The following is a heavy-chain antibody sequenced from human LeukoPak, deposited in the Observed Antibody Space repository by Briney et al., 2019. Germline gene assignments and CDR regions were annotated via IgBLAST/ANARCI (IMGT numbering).Heavy chain of an antibody. CDR3: ARGLFHHSSGYFDY. D-gene: IGHD3-22*01. CDR2: IYSGGST. CDR1: GFTVSSNY. Sequence: GGSLRLSCAVSGFTVSSNYMSWVRQAPGKGLEWVSVIYSGGSTYYADSVKGRFTISRDTSKNTLYLQMNSLRAEDTAVHYCARGLFHHSSGYFDYWGQGTLVTVSS. J-gene: IGHJ4*02. V-gene: IGHV3-53*01.